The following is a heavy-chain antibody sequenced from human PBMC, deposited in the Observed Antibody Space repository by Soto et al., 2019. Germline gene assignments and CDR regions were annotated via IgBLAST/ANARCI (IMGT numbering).Heavy chain of an antibody. J-gene: IGHJ1*01. CDR1: GFTFNIYA. V-gene: IGHV3-23*01. CDR3: AKWGYDSSGLLLGYSHQ. CDR2: ISGSGGGT. D-gene: IGHD3-22*01. Sequence: EVQLLESGGGLVQPGGSLRLSCAASGFTFNIYAMSWVRQAPGKGLEWVSAISGSGGGTYYADSVKGRFTISRDNSNNTLNLKLTGRGAEDTAVYYCAKWGYDSSGLLLGYSHQGGRATLVPVSS.